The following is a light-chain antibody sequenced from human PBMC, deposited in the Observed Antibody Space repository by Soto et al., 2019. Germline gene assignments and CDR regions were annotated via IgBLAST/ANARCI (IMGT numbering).Light chain of an antibody. CDR3: QHYRSSWT. J-gene: IGKJ1*01. Sequence: EIVLTQSPGTLSLSPGERATLSCRASQSVSSSFLAWYQQKPGQPPRLLIYGTSSRATGIPERFSGSGSGTDFTPTISRLEPDDFAVYYCQHYRSSWTFGRGTKVEVK. CDR1: QSVSSSF. CDR2: GTS. V-gene: IGKV3-20*01.